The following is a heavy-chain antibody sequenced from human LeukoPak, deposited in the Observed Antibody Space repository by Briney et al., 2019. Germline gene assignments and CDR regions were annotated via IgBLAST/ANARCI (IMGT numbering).Heavy chain of an antibody. CDR3: ARDYDATSGMDV. D-gene: IGHD5-12*01. J-gene: IGHJ6*02. CDR1: GFTFSSYS. V-gene: IGHV3-21*01. CDR2: ISSSSSYI. Sequence: GGSLRLSCAASGFTFSSYSMNWVRQAPGHGLEWVSSISSSSSYIYYADSVKGRFTISRYNAKNSLYLQMNSLRAEDTAVYYCARDYDATSGMDVWGQGTTVTVSS.